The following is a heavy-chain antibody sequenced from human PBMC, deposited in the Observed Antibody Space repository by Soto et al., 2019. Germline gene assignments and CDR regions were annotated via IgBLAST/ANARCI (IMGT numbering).Heavy chain of an antibody. CDR2: IYYSGST. CDR1: GGSISSGDYY. Sequence: TVSGGSISSGDYYWSWIRQPPGKGLEWIGYIYYSGSTYYNPSLKSRVTISVDTSKNQFSLKLSSVTAADTAVYYCARTPPDIVVVPAAIQGYGMDVWGQGTTVTVSS. CDR3: ARTPPDIVVVPAAIQGYGMDV. D-gene: IGHD2-2*02. V-gene: IGHV4-30-4*01. J-gene: IGHJ6*02.